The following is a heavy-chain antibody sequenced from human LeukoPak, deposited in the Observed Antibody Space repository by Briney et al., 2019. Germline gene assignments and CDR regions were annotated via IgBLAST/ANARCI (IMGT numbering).Heavy chain of an antibody. V-gene: IGHV1-69*13. D-gene: IGHD1-1*01. Sequence: SVKVSCKASGGNFSSYAISWVRQAPGQGLEWMGGIIPIFGTANYAQKFQGRVTITADESTSTAYMELSSLRSEDTAVYYCARDPRDWMNWFDPWGQGTLVTVSS. CDR3: ARDPRDWMNWFDP. CDR1: GGNFSSYA. CDR2: IIPIFGTA. J-gene: IGHJ5*02.